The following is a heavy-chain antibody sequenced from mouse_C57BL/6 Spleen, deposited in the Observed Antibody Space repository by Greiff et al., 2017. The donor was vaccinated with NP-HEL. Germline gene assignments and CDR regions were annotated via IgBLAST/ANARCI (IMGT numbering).Heavy chain of an antibody. Sequence: QVQLQQPGAELVMPGASVKLSCKASGYTFTSYWMHWVKQRPGQGLEWIGEIDPSDSYTNYNQKFKGKSTLTVDKSSSTAYMQLSSLTSEDSAVYYCARQWRYYTDPGAMDYWGQGTPVTVSS. D-gene: IGHD2-12*01. CDR1: GYTFTSYW. V-gene: IGHV1-69*01. CDR2: IDPSDSYT. CDR3: ARQWRYYTDPGAMDY. J-gene: IGHJ4*01.